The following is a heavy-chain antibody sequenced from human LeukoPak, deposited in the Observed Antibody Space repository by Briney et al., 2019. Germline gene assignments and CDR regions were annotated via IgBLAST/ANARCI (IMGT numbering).Heavy chain of an antibody. CDR3: ERAGDIVVVPAAQAVDP. CDR2: INPSGGST. V-gene: IGHV1-46*01. D-gene: IGHD2-2*01. Sequence: ASVKVSCNASGYTFTSYYMHWVRQAPGQGLEGMGIINPSGGSTNYAQKCQGSVTLTRDTSTRTVYMEMRRLRSEDTAVSYCERAGDIVVVPAAQAVDPWGQGTLVTVSS. CDR1: GYTFTSYY. J-gene: IGHJ5*02.